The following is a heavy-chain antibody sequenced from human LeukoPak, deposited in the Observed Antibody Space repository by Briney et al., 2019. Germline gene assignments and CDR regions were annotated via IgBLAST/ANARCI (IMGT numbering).Heavy chain of an antibody. CDR1: GYTFTGYY. CDR3: AGAGGGNAAAGSYYYYYMDV. V-gene: IGHV1-2*02. J-gene: IGHJ6*03. D-gene: IGHD6-13*01. CDR2: INPNSGGT. Sequence: ASVKVSCKASGYTFTGYYMHWVRQAPGQGLEWMGWINPNSGGTNYAQKFQGRVTMTRDTSISTAYMELSRLRSDDTAVYYCAGAGGGNAAAGSYYYYYMDVWGKGTTVTVSS.